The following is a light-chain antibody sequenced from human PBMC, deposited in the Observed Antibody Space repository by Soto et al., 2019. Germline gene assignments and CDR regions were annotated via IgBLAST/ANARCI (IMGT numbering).Light chain of an antibody. CDR1: QGISNY. Sequence: DIQMTQSPSSLSAFVGDRVTITSRASQGISNYLAWYQQRAGQVPRLLIYAASTLQSGVPSRFSGSGSGTDFSLTISSLEPEDVATYYCQKYNRAPYTFGQGTKLEI. CDR2: AAS. V-gene: IGKV1-27*01. J-gene: IGKJ2*01. CDR3: QKYNRAPYT.